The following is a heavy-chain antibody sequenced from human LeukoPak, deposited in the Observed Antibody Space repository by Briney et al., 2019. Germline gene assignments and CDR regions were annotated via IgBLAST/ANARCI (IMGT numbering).Heavy chain of an antibody. CDR1: GYTFTSYY. J-gene: IGHJ4*02. V-gene: IGHV1-46*01. CDR3: ARDEVGATKQSSFDY. CDR2: INPSGGST. Sequence: ASVKVSCKASGYTFTSYYMHWVRQAPGQGLEWMGLINPSGGSTSYAQKFQGRVTMTRDTSTSTVYMELSSLRSEDTAVYYCARDEVGATKQSSFDYWGQGTLVTVSS. D-gene: IGHD1-26*01.